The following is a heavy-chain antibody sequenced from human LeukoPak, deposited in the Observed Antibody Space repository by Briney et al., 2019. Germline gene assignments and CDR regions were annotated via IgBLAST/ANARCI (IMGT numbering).Heavy chain of an antibody. CDR3: ARSGLVRGVST. Sequence: SETLFLTCTVSGDSMTNYHWTWIRQPPGKELEWIGSISYSGTTNYNPSLKSRVTMSVDTSKSQFSLKLNSVTAADTAFYYCARSGLVRGVSTWGQGTLVTVSS. D-gene: IGHD3-10*01. CDR2: ISYSGTT. V-gene: IGHV4-59*01. CDR1: GDSMTNYH. J-gene: IGHJ4*02.